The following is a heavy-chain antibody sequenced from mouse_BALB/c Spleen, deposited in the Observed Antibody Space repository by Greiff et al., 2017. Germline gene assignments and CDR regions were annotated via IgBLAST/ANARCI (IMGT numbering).Heavy chain of an antibody. CDR2: ISYDGSN. J-gene: IGHJ2*01. CDR1: GYSITSGYY. Sequence: DVQLQESGPGLVKPSQSLSLTCSVTGYSITSGYYWNWIRQFPGNKLEWMGYISYDGSNNYNPSLKNRISITRDTSKNQFFLKLNSVTTEDTATYYCARFRPYAYFDYWGQGTTLTVSS. V-gene: IGHV3-6*02. CDR3: ARFRPYAYFDY. D-gene: IGHD3-2*02.